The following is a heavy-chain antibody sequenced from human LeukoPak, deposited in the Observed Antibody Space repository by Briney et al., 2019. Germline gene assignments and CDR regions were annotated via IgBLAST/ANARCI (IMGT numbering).Heavy chain of an antibody. V-gene: IGHV3-23*01. CDR2: ISGRGGST. CDR1: GIRLSNYA. J-gene: IGHJ4*02. CDR3: AKRGVVIRGLLVIGYHQEAYHYDF. D-gene: IGHD3-10*01. Sequence: GGSLRLSCGVCGIRLSNYAMTWVRQAPGKGLEWVTYISGRGGSTTYADSVKGRFTISRDTSLNTLYLQMNNLRAEDTAVYFCAKRGVVIRGLLVIGYHQEAYHYDFWGQGVLVPVSS.